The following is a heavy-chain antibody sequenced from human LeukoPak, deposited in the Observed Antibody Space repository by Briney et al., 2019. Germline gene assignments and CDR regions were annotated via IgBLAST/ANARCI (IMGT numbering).Heavy chain of an antibody. CDR2: IRSKAYGGTT. D-gene: IGHD6-19*01. Sequence: PGGSLRLSCTASGFIFGDYALSWVRQPPGKGMEWVGFIRSKAYGGTTEYDASVKGTFTISRDDSKSIAYLQMNSLKTEDTAVYYCARDPMAVTDNLDYWGQGTLVTVSS. J-gene: IGHJ4*02. CDR1: GFIFGDYA. V-gene: IGHV3-49*04. CDR3: ARDPMAVTDNLDY.